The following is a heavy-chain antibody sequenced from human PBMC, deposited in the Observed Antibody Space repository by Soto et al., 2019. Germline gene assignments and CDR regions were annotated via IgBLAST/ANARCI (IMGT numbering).Heavy chain of an antibody. Sequence: XSVKVSCKASGYTFTYSYIHWVRQAPGQGLEWMGWINPNSGGTNYAQRFQDRVTMTRDTSINTVYMDLRRLRSDYTAAYYCARAVSSLLYFFDYWGQGTLVTVSS. CDR1: GYTFTYSY. CDR2: INPNSGGT. J-gene: IGHJ4*02. V-gene: IGHV1-2*02. CDR3: ARAVSSLLYFFDY.